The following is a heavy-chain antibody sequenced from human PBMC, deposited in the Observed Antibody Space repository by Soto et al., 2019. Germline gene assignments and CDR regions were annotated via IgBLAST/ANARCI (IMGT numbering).Heavy chain of an antibody. CDR1: GGTFSSYA. V-gene: IGHV1-69*12. CDR3: ARGPHIAAHARRCGMDV. D-gene: IGHD6-6*01. Sequence: QVQLVQSGAEVKKPGSSVKVSCKASGGTFSSYAISWVRQAPGQGLEWMGGIIPIFGTANYAQKFQGRVTITADESTSTAYMELSSLRSEDTAVYYCARGPHIAAHARRCGMDVWGQGTTVTVSS. J-gene: IGHJ6*02. CDR2: IIPIFGTA.